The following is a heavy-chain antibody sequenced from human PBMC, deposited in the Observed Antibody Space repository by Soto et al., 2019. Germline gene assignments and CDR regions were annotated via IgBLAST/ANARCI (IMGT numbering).Heavy chain of an antibody. CDR1: GGSISSYY. CDR3: ARGMLGGWFDP. CDR2: IYYSGST. Sequence: SETLSLTCTVSGGSISSYYWSWIRQPPGKGLEWIGYIYYSGSTNYNPSLKSRVTISEDTSKNQFSLKLSSVTAADTAVYYCARGMLGGWFDPWGQGTLVTVSS. J-gene: IGHJ5*02. V-gene: IGHV4-59*01. D-gene: IGHD2-8*01.